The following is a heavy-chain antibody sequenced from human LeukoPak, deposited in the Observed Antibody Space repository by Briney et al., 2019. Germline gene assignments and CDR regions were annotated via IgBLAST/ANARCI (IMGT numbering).Heavy chain of an antibody. J-gene: IGHJ6*02. CDR1: GFTFSSYG. CDR2: ISYDGSNK. Sequence: GSLRLSCAASGFTFSSYGMHWVRQAPGKGLEWVAVISYDGSNKYYADSVKGRFTISSDNSKNTLYLQMNSLRAEDTAVYYCAKDGYCSSTSCYGYYYYGMDVWGQGTTVTVSS. CDR3: AKDGYCSSTSCYGYYYYGMDV. D-gene: IGHD2-2*03. V-gene: IGHV3-30*18.